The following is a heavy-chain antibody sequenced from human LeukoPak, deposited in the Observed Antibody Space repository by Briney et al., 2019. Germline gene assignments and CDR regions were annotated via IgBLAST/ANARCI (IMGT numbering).Heavy chain of an antibody. V-gene: IGHV3-23*01. Sequence: PGGSLRLSCAASGFTFSNFLMTWVRQAPGKGPEWVSAISGSGGDTYYADSVKGRFTISRDNSKNTLYLQMNSLRAEDTAVYYCAKKGGTTGDFDYWGQGTLVTVSS. CDR1: GFTFSNFL. CDR2: ISGSGGDT. J-gene: IGHJ4*02. D-gene: IGHD1-26*01. CDR3: AKKGGTTGDFDY.